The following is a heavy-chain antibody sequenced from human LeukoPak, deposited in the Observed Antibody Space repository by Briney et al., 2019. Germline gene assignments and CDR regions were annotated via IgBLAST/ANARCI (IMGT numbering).Heavy chain of an antibody. CDR2: IYYSGST. J-gene: IGHJ6*02. V-gene: IGHV4-59*06. CDR1: GGSISSYY. Sequence: PSETLSLTCTVSGGSISSYYWSWIRQPPGKGLEWIGYIYYSGSTYYNPSLKSRVTISVDTSKNQFSLRLSSVTAADTAVYYCASERITMIRGVFKYYYDMDVWGQGTTVTVSS. D-gene: IGHD3-10*01. CDR3: ASERITMIRGVFKYYYDMDV.